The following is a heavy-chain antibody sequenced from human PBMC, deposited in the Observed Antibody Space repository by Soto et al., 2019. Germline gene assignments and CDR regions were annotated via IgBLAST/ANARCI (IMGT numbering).Heavy chain of an antibody. Sequence: SETLSLTCTVSGGSISSSSYYWGWIRQPPGKGLEWIGSIYYSGSTYYNPSLKSRVTISVDTSKNQFSLKLSSVTAADTAVYYCARHEVGQRELLMGFDYWGQGTLVTVSS. D-gene: IGHD1-26*01. CDR2: IYYSGST. CDR1: GGSISSSSYY. CDR3: ARHEVGQRELLMGFDY. V-gene: IGHV4-39*01. J-gene: IGHJ4*02.